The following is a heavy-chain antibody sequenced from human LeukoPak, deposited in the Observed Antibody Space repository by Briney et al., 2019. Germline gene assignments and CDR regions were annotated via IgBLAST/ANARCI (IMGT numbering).Heavy chain of an antibody. D-gene: IGHD6-13*01. V-gene: IGHV3-23*01. CDR2: ISGSGGST. J-gene: IGHJ3*02. CDR1: GFTFSSYA. Sequence: GGSLRLSCAASGFTFSSYAMSWVRQAPGKGLEWVSAISGSGGSTYYADSVKGRFTISRDNSKNTLYLQMNSLRDEDTAVYYCAKDKSSGYSSSWYSAFDIWGQGTMVTVSS. CDR3: AKDKSSGYSSSWYSAFDI.